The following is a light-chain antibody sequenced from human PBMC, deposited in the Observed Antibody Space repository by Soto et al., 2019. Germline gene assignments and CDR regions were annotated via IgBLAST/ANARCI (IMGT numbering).Light chain of an antibody. J-gene: IGLJ1*01. CDR2: AVS. CDR1: SSDVGLYDY. V-gene: IGLV2-14*01. CDR3: SSYTSDSSYV. Sequence: QSALAQPASVCGSPGQSITISCTGTSSDVGLYDYVSWYQQHPGKAPQLMIYAVSNRPSGVSNRFSASKSGNTASLFISGLQAEDEADYYCSSYTSDSSYVFGSGTKVT.